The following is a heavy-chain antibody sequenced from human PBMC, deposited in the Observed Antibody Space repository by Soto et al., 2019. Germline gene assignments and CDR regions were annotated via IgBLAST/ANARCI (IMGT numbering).Heavy chain of an antibody. J-gene: IGHJ3*02. D-gene: IGHD3-22*01. Sequence: SVKVSCKASGYTFTSYGISWVRQAPGQGLEWMGGIIPIFGKANYAQKLQGRVTITADESTSTAYMELSSLRSEDTAVYYCARGRWYYDSSGPFDAFDIWGQGTMVTVSS. CDR1: GYTFTSYG. V-gene: IGHV1-69*13. CDR2: IIPIFGKA. CDR3: ARGRWYYDSSGPFDAFDI.